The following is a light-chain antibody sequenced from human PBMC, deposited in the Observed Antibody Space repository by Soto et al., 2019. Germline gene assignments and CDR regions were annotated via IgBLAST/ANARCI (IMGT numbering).Light chain of an antibody. CDR3: KSYAGSNTYV. V-gene: IGLV2-8*01. J-gene: IGLJ1*01. CDR2: EVV. Sequence: QSVLTQPPSASESPGQSVTISCTRTKNDIGVYDFVSWYQHHPGKAPRLIIYEVVQRPSGVPDRFSGSKSGNTASLTVSGLQAADEADYFCKSYAGSNTYVFGSGPQVTVL. CDR1: KNDIGVYDF.